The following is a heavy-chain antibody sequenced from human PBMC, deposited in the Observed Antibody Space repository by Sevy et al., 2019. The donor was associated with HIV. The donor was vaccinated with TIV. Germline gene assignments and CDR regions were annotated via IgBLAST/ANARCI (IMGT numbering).Heavy chain of an antibody. CDR2: IIPIFGTA. Sequence: ASVKVSSKASGGTFSSYAISWVRQAPGQGLEWMGGIIPIFGTANYALKYQGRVTVTADESTSTAYMELSSLRSEDTAGYYCARGLIATRRGGGYYFDYWGQGTLVTVSS. V-gene: IGHV1-69*13. D-gene: IGHD6-6*01. J-gene: IGHJ4*02. CDR3: ARGLIATRRGGGYYFDY. CDR1: GGTFSSYA.